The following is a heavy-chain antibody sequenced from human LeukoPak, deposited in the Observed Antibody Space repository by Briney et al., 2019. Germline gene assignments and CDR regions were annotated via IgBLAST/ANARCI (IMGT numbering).Heavy chain of an antibody. D-gene: IGHD6-25*01. J-gene: IGHJ4*02. Sequence: SETLSLTCTVSGGSISCGGYYWSWIRQHPGKGLEWIGYIYYSGSTYYNPSLKSRVTISVDTSKNQFSLKLSSVTAADTAVYYCARSALSGYFDYWGQGTLVTVSS. CDR3: ARSALSGYFDY. CDR1: GGSISCGGYY. V-gene: IGHV4-31*03. CDR2: IYYSGST.